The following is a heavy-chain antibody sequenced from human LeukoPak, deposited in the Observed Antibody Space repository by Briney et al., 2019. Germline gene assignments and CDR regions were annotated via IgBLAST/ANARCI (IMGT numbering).Heavy chain of an antibody. J-gene: IGHJ6*02. V-gene: IGHV4-34*01. CDR3: AKGDKDIVLMVYVGMDV. CDR1: GGSFSGYY. D-gene: IGHD2-8*01. Sequence: SETLSLTCAVYGGSFSGYYWSWIRQPPGKGLEWIGEINHSGRTNYNPSLKSRVTMSPDTSKNQFSLKLSSVTAADTAVYYCAKGDKDIVLMVYVGMDVWGQGTTVTVSS. CDR2: INHSGRT.